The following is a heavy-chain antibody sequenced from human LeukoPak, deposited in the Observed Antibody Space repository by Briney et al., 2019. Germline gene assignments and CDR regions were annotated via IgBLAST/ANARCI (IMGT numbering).Heavy chain of an antibody. J-gene: IGHJ4*02. D-gene: IGHD5-24*01. CDR2: INPNSGGT. Sequence: ASVKVSCKASVYTLTSYDINWVRQATGQGLEWMGWINPNSGGTNYAQKFQGRVTMTRDTSISTAYMELSRLRSDETAVYYCARVRWHTPDYWGQGTLVTVSS. CDR3: ARVRWHTPDY. CDR1: VYTLTSYD. V-gene: IGHV1-2*02.